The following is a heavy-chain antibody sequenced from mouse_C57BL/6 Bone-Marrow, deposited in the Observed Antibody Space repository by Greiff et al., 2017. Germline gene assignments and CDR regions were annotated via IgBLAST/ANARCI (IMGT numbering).Heavy chain of an antibody. V-gene: IGHV5-4*01. CDR2: ISDGGSYT. D-gene: IGHD1-1*01. CDR3: ARDRLLRYLYAMDY. J-gene: IGHJ4*01. Sequence: VQLKESGGGLVKPGGSLKLSCAASGFTFSSYAMSWVRQTPEKRLEWVATISDGGSYTYYPDNVKGRFTISRDNAKNNLYLQMSHLKSEDTAMYYCARDRLLRYLYAMDYWGQGTSVTVSS. CDR1: GFTFSSYA.